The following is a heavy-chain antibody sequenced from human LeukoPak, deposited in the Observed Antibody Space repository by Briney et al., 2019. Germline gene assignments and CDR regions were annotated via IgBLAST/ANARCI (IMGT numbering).Heavy chain of an antibody. D-gene: IGHD2-2*01. V-gene: IGHV3-21*05. CDR3: ARDTYQPGLIDC. J-gene: IGHJ4*02. Sequence: GGSLRLSCAASEFTFSLYAMNWVRQAPGKGLEWVSYINDVSSDIHYADSVKGRFTISRDNAKNTLYLQMKSLRAEDTAVYYCARDTYQPGLIDCWGQGTLVTVSS. CDR2: INDVSSDI. CDR1: EFTFSLYA.